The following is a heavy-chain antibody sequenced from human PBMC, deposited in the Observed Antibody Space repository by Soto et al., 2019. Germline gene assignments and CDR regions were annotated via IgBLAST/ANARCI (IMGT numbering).Heavy chain of an antibody. D-gene: IGHD3-3*01. CDR1: GGSISSYY. CDR2: IYYSGST. J-gene: IGHJ5*02. CDR3: ARGYYDYWSGSPPAWFDP. V-gene: IGHV4-59*01. Sequence: SENPSLTCTVSGGSISSYYWSWIRQPPGKGLEWIGYIYYSGSTNYNPSLKSRVTISVDTSKNQFSLKLSSVTAADTAVYYCARGYYDYWSGSPPAWFDPWGQGTLVTVSS.